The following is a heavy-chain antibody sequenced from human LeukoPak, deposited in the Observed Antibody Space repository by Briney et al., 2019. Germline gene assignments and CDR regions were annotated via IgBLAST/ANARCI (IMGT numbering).Heavy chain of an antibody. CDR3: ARGLYRRFGYYYYYYMDV. Sequence: SVKVSCKASGGTFSSYAISWVRQAPGQGLEWMGRIIPIFGTANYAQKFQGRVTITTDESTSTAYMELSSLRSEDAAVYYCARGLYRRFGYYYYYYMDVWGKGTTVTVSS. D-gene: IGHD3-10*01. J-gene: IGHJ6*03. CDR2: IIPIFGTA. V-gene: IGHV1-69*05. CDR1: GGTFSSYA.